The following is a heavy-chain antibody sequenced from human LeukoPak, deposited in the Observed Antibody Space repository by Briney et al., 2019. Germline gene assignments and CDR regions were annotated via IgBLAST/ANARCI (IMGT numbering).Heavy chain of an antibody. CDR2: ISAYNGNT. J-gene: IGHJ4*02. D-gene: IGHD2-2*02. V-gene: IGHV1-18*01. Sequence: ASVKVSCKASGHTFTSYGISWVRQAPGQGLEWMGWISAYNGNTNYAQKLQGRVTMTTDTSTSTAYMELRSLRSDDTAVYYCARDIVVVPAAIRAVDYWGQGTLVTVSS. CDR3: ARDIVVVPAAIRAVDY. CDR1: GHTFTSYG.